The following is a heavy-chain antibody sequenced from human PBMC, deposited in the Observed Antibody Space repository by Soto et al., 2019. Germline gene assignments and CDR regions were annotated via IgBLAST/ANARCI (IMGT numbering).Heavy chain of an antibody. CDR3: AKDLAYSSSGNFDY. Sequence: GGSLRLSCAASGFTFATYTMNWVRQAPGKGLEWVSGISWNSGSIGHADSVKGRFTISRDNAKNSLYLQMNSLRAEDTALYYCAKDLAYSSSGNFDYWGQGTLVTVSS. J-gene: IGHJ4*02. CDR1: GFTFATYT. D-gene: IGHD6-13*01. CDR2: ISWNSGSI. V-gene: IGHV3-9*01.